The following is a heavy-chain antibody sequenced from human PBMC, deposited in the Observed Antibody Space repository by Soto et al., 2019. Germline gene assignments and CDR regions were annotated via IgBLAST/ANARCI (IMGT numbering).Heavy chain of an antibody. CDR3: ARDNVAARNFDY. D-gene: IGHD6-13*01. CDR2: IYYSGST. J-gene: IGHJ4*02. CDR1: GGSVSSGSYY. Sequence: SETLSLTCTVSGGSVSSGSYYWSWIRQPPGKGLEWIGYIYYSGSTNYNPSLKSRVTISVDTSKNQFSLKLSSVTAADTAVYYCARDNVAARNFDYWGQGTLVTVSS. V-gene: IGHV4-61*01.